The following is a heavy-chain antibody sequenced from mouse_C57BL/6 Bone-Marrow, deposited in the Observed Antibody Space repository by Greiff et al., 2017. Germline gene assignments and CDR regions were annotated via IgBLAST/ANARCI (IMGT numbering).Heavy chain of an antibody. Sequence: VQLQQSGAELVRPGASVKLSCTASGFNIKDDYMHWVKQRPEQGLEWIGWIDPENGDTEYASKFQGKATITADTSSNTAYLQLSSLTYEDTAVYYFTDSYYYGSADYWGQGTTLTVSS. CDR2: IDPENGDT. CDR1: GFNIKDDY. CDR3: TDSYYYGSADY. D-gene: IGHD1-1*01. J-gene: IGHJ2*01. V-gene: IGHV14-4*01.